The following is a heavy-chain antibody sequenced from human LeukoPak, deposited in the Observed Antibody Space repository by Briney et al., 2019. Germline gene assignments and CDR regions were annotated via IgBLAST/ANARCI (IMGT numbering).Heavy chain of an antibody. CDR2: INPDSGAA. D-gene: IGHD2-8*01. Sequence: ASVKVSCEPSGYTFIDYYIHWVRQAPGQGLEWMGGINPDSGAANYAQNFQGRVTMTRDTSISTAYMELSGLRSDDTAVYYCARTNAAYYFDYWGQGALVTVSS. V-gene: IGHV1-2*02. CDR1: GYTFIDYY. J-gene: IGHJ4*02. CDR3: ARTNAAYYFDY.